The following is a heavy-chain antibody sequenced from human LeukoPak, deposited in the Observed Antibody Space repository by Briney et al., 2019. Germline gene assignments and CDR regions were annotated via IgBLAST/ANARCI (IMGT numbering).Heavy chain of an antibody. J-gene: IGHJ3*02. V-gene: IGHV3-21*01. D-gene: IGHD5-18*01. CDR1: GFTFSTYA. CDR2: ISSSSSYI. CDR3: ASDRIQLWLRGVSAAAPDAFDI. Sequence: GGSLRLSCAASGFTFSTYAVNWVRQAPGKGLEWVSSISSSSSYIYYADSVKGRFTISRDNAKNSLYLQMNSLRAEDTAVYYCASDRIQLWLRGVSAAAPDAFDIWGQGTMVTVSS.